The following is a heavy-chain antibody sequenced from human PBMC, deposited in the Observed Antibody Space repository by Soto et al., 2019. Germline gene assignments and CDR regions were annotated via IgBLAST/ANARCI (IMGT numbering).Heavy chain of an antibody. CDR3: ARHVPAAGYYYGMDV. CDR1: GGTFSSYA. V-gene: IGHV1-69*12. CDR2: IIPIFGTA. D-gene: IGHD2-2*01. J-gene: IGHJ6*02. Sequence: QVQLVQSGAEVKKPGSSVKVSCKASGGTFSSYAISWVRQAPGQGLEWMGGIIPIFGTANYAQKFQGRVTITADERTSPAYMELGRLGSEDTAVYYCARHVPAAGYYYGMDVWGQGTTVTVSS.